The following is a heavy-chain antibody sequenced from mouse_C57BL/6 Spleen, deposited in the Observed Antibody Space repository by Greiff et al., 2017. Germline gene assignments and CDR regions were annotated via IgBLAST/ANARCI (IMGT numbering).Heavy chain of an antibody. CDR2: IYPGDGDT. Sequence: QVQLKESGAELVKPGASVKISCKASGYAFSSYWMNWVKQRPGKGLEWIGQIYPGDGDTNYNGKFKGKATLTADKSSSTAYMQLSSLTSEDSAVYFCASPYYSKGYYFDYWGQGTTLTVSS. CDR3: ASPYYSKGYYFDY. D-gene: IGHD2-5*01. J-gene: IGHJ2*01. V-gene: IGHV1-80*01. CDR1: GYAFSSYW.